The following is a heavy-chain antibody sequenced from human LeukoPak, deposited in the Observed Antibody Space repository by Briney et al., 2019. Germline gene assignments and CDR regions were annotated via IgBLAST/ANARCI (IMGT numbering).Heavy chain of an antibody. D-gene: IGHD2-15*01. Sequence: SETLSLTCTVSGGSISSYYWSWIRQPSGKGLEWIGYIHDSGSTNYNPSLKSRVTISVDTSKNRFSLKLSSVTAADTAVYYCARDRREQYCSGGSCYSALGFFDYWGQGTLVTVSS. V-gene: IGHV4-59*01. J-gene: IGHJ4*02. CDR3: ARDRREQYCSGGSCYSALGFFDY. CDR1: GGSISSYY. CDR2: IHDSGST.